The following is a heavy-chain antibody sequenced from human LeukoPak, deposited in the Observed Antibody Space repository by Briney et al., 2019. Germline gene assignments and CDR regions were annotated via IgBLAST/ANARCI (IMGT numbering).Heavy chain of an antibody. V-gene: IGHV4-34*01. CDR2: INHSGST. J-gene: IGHJ3*02. CDR3: AKDRAENYLDSFDI. Sequence: GSLRLSCAASEFTFSDYWMAWIRQPPGKGLEWIGEINHSGSTNYNPSLKSRVTISVDTSKNQFSLKLSSVTAADTAVYYCAKDRAENYLDSFDIWGQGSMVTVSS. CDR1: EFTFSDYW. D-gene: IGHD1-7*01.